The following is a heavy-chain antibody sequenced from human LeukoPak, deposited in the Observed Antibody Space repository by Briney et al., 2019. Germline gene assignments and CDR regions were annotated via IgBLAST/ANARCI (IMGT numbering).Heavy chain of an antibody. CDR2: SDPEDVKT. Sequence: ASVKVSCKISGYSLTELAIHWVRQAPGKGLEWMGGSDPEDVKTSFAEKLQGRVTFTEDTSRDTAFMELSRLRSDDTAVYYCATFQAYANSGHLRPYFDYRGQGTLVTVSS. CDR1: GYSLTELA. J-gene: IGHJ4*02. CDR3: ATFQAYANSGHLRPYFDY. V-gene: IGHV1-24*01. D-gene: IGHD3-22*01.